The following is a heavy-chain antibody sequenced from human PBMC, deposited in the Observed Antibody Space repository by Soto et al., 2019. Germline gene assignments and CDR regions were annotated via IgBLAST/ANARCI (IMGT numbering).Heavy chain of an antibody. Sequence: QVQLVESGGGVVQPGRSLRLSCAASGFTLSDYGMHWVRQAPGKGLEWVAMISHHGTTKYWADSEKGRFTISRDNSKNALYLQMNSLRAEDTAVYYCAKDRRDGEYNSVYDFWGQGAVVTVSS. D-gene: IGHD1-1*01. V-gene: IGHV3-30*18. CDR3: AKDRRDGEYNSVYDF. CDR1: GFTLSDYG. J-gene: IGHJ4*02. CDR2: ISHHGTTK.